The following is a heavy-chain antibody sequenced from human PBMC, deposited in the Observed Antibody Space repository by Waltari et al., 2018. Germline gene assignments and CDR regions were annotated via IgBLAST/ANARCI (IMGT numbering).Heavy chain of an antibody. CDR2: VDPEDGET. Sequence: EVQLVQSGAEVKKPGATVKISCKVSGYTFTDYYMHWVQKAPGKGLEWMGLVDPEDGETIYAEKFQGRVTITADTATDTAYMELSSLRSEDTAVYYCATGGCSSTSCYEVWYNWFDPWGQGTLVTVSS. D-gene: IGHD2-2*01. CDR3: ATGGCSSTSCYEVWYNWFDP. CDR1: GYTFTDYY. J-gene: IGHJ5*02. V-gene: IGHV1-69-2*01.